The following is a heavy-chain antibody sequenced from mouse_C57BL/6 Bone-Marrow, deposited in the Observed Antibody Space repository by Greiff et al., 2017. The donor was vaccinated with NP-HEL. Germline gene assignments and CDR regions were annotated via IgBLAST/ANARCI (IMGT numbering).Heavy chain of an antibody. CDR3: ARLGIYYDYPFDY. V-gene: IGHV1-64*01. CDR2: IHPNSGST. D-gene: IGHD2-4*01. J-gene: IGHJ2*01. CDR1: GYTFTSYW. Sequence: QVQLQQPGAELVKPGASVKLSCKASGYTFTSYWMHWVKQRPGQGLEWIGMIHPNSGSTNYNEKFKSKATLTVDKSSSTAYMQLSSLTSEDSAVYYCARLGIYYDYPFDYWGQGTTLTVSS.